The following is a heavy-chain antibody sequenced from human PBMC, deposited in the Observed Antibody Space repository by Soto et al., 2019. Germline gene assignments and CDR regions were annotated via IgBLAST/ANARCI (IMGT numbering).Heavy chain of an antibody. D-gene: IGHD3-9*01. V-gene: IGHV1-3*01. CDR3: ARVTGYYYFDY. CDR2: INAGNGNT. Sequence: GASVEVSCKASGFPFTSYAMHWVRQAPGQRLEWMGWINAGNGNTKYSQKFQGRVTITRDTSASTAYMELSSLRSVDTAVYYCARVTGYYYFDYWGQGTLDTVSS. J-gene: IGHJ4*02. CDR1: GFPFTSYA.